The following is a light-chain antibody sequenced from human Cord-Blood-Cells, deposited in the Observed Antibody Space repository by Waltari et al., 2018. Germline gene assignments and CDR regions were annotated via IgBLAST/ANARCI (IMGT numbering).Light chain of an antibody. J-gene: IGKJ1*01. Sequence: VVMTQSPLSLPVTLGQPASISCRSSQSLVYSDGNTYLNWFQQRPGQSPRRLIYKVSNRDSGVPDRFSGCGSGTDFTLKISRVEAEDVGVYYCMQGTHWPWTFGQGTKVEIK. CDR2: KVS. CDR1: QSLVYSDGNTY. CDR3: MQGTHWPWT. V-gene: IGKV2-30*01.